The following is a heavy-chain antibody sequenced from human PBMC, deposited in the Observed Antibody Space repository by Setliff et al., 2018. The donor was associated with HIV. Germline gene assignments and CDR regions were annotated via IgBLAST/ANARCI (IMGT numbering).Heavy chain of an antibody. J-gene: IGHJ6*02. Sequence: GGSLRLSCATSGFTFSYYGMHWVRQAPGKGPECVAVISDDGSTKHYGDSVKGRFTISRDNSKNTVYLQMNSLRADDTAVYYCARSVIGYYYYGMDVWGQGTLVTVSS. D-gene: IGHD3-10*01. V-gene: IGHV3-30*12. CDR3: ARSVIGYYYYGMDV. CDR1: GFTFSYYG. CDR2: ISDDGSTK.